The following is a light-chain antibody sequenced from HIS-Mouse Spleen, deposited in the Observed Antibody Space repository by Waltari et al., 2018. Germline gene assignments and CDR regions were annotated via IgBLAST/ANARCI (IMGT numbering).Light chain of an antibody. J-gene: IGLJ1*01. CDR3: SSYTSSSTPYV. CDR1: SSDVGSYNY. V-gene: IGLV2-14*03. CDR2: DVS. Sequence: QSALTQPASVSGSPGQSITISCTGTSSDVGSYNYVSWYQQHPGKAPKRMIYDVSNRPSVVSNRFSGSKSGNTASLTISGLQAEDEADYYCSSYTSSSTPYVFGTGTKVTVL.